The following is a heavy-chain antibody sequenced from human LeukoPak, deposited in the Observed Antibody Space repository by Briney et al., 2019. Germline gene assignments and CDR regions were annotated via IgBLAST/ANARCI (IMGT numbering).Heavy chain of an antibody. CDR3: ARRGSSWYGIDY. V-gene: IGHV4-39*01. CDR1: GGSISSRSYY. Sequence: SETLSLTCTVSGGSISSRSYYWGWIRQPPGKGLEWIGSIYYSGSTYYNPSLKSRVTISVDTSKNQFSLKLSSVTAADTAVYYCARRGSSWYGIDYWGQGTLVTVSS. J-gene: IGHJ4*02. D-gene: IGHD6-13*01. CDR2: IYYSGST.